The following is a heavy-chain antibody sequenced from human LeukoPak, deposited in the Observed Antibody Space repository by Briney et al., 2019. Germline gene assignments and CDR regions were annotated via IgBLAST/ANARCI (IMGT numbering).Heavy chain of an antibody. CDR2: IYDSGST. CDR1: GGSFSGYY. V-gene: IGHV4-34*01. J-gene: IGHJ5*02. Sequence: IPSETLSLTCAVYGGSFSGYYWNWIRQPPGKGLEWIGSIYDSGSTYYNPSLKSRVTISVDTSKNQFSLKLNSVTAADTAVYYCARHYGPWGQGTLVTVSS. CDR3: ARHYGP. D-gene: IGHD3-16*01.